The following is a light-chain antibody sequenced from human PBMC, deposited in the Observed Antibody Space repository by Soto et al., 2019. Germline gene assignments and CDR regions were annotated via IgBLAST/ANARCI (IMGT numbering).Light chain of an antibody. CDR1: SSDVGGYNY. CDR2: EVS. CDR3: SSYAGSNNLV. J-gene: IGLJ2*01. Sequence: QSVLTQPPSASGSPGQSVTISCTGTSSDVGGYNYVSGYQQHPGKAPKLMIYEVSKRPSGVPDRFSGSKSGNTASLTVSGLQAEDEADYYCSSYAGSNNLVFGGGIQLTVL. V-gene: IGLV2-8*01.